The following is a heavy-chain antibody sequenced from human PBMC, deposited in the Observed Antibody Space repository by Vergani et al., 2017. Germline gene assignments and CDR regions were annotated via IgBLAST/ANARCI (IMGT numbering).Heavy chain of an antibody. CDR3: AREQWLPIDYFDY. CDR1: GYTFTYRY. D-gene: IGHD6-19*01. Sequence: QMQLVQSGAEVKKTGSSVKVSCKASGYTFTYRYLHWVRQAPGQALEWMGWITPFNGNTNYAQKLQGRVTMTTDTSTSTAYMELRSLRSDDTAVYYCAREQWLPIDYFDYWGQGTLVTVSS. V-gene: IGHV1-45*02. CDR2: ITPFNGNT. J-gene: IGHJ4*02.